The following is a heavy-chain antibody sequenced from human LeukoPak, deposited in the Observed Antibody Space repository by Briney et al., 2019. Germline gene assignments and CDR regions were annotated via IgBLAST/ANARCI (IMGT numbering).Heavy chain of an antibody. CDR1: GYTLTELS. D-gene: IGHD5/OR15-5a*01. V-gene: IGHV1-24*01. J-gene: IGHJ4*02. CDR2: FDPEDGET. CDR3: ATAEISPLRFPDY. Sequence: GASVKVSCKVSGYTLTELSMHWVRQAPGKGLEWMGGFDPEDGETIYAQKFQGRVTITEDTSTDTAYMELSSLRSEDTAVYYCATAEISPLRFPDYWGQGTLVTVSS.